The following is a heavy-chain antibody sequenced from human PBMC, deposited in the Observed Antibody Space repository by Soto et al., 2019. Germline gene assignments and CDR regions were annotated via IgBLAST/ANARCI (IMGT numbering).Heavy chain of an antibody. D-gene: IGHD5-12*01. Sequence: GGSLRLSCAASGFTFSSYSMNWVRQAPGKGLEWVSYISSSSSTIYYADSVKGRFTISRDNAKNSLYLQMNSLRAEDTAVYYCAAEATILNWFDPWGQGTLVPSPQ. J-gene: IGHJ5*02. CDR3: AAEATILNWFDP. V-gene: IGHV3-48*01. CDR1: GFTFSSYS. CDR2: ISSSSSTI.